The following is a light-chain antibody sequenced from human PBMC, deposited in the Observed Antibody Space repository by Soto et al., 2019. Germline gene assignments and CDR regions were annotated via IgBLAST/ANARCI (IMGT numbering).Light chain of an antibody. J-gene: IGLJ1*01. CDR1: SSNIGAGYD. CDR3: QSYYSSLSGYV. CDR2: GNS. Sequence: QSVLTQPPSVSGAPGQGVTISCTGSSSNIGAGYDVHWYQQLPGTAPKLLIYGNSNRPSGVPDRFSGSKSGTSASLAITGLQAEDEADYYCQSYYSSLSGYVFGTGTKVTVL. V-gene: IGLV1-40*01.